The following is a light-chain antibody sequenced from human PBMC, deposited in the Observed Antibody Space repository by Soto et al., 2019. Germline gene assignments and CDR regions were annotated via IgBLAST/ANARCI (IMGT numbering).Light chain of an antibody. CDR2: EDS. CDR1: SSDVGSYNL. V-gene: IGLV2-23*01. Sequence: QSALTQPASVSGSPGQSITISCTGTSSDVGSYNLVSWYQQHPGKAPKLMIYEDSKRPSWVSNRVSGSKSVNSASLTISGLQSEDEADYYCCSYAGMVVFGGGTQLTVL. CDR3: CSYAGMVV. J-gene: IGLJ2*01.